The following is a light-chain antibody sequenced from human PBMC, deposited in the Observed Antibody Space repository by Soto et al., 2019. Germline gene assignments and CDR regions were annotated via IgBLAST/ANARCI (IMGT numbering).Light chain of an antibody. CDR3: CSYTSSSTHV. CDR2: DVN. Sequence: QLVLTQPASVSGSPGQSITISCIGTSSDVGGYNFVSWYQQHPGKVPKLMIFDVNRRPSGVSDRFSGSKSGNTASLTISGLQAEDEGDYYCCSYTSSSTHVFGSGTKLTVL. V-gene: IGLV2-14*03. CDR1: SSDVGGYNF. J-gene: IGLJ1*01.